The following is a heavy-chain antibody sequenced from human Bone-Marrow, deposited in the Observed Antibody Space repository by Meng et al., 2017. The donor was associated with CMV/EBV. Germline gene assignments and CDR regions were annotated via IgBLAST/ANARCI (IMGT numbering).Heavy chain of an antibody. Sequence: GGSLRLSCAASGFTFSSYAMSWVRQAPGKGLEWVSVIYSGGSSTYYADSVKGRFTISRDNSKNTLYLQINSLRAEYTAVYYCAKRGDGSYPFDYWGQGTLVTVSS. CDR3: AKRGDGSYPFDY. V-gene: IGHV3-23*03. CDR1: GFTFSSYA. D-gene: IGHD1-26*01. J-gene: IGHJ4*02. CDR2: IYSGGSST.